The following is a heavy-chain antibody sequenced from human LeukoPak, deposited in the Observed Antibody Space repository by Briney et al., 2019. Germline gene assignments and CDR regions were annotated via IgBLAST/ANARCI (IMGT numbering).Heavy chain of an antibody. CDR2: ISGSGGST. CDR3: AKARYSSIWYHFDY. Sequence: GGSLRLSCAASGFTFSSYAMSLVRQAPGKGLEWVSAISGSGGSTYYADSVKGRFTISRDNSKNTLYLQMNSLRVEDTAIYYCAKARYSSIWYHFDYWGQGTLVTVSS. V-gene: IGHV3-23*01. J-gene: IGHJ4*02. D-gene: IGHD6-13*01. CDR1: GFTFSSYA.